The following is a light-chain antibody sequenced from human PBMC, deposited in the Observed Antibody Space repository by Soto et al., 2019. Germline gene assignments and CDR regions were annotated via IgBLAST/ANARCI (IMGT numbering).Light chain of an antibody. J-gene: IGKJ1*01. CDR3: QQSKDYPWT. CDR2: KAS. CDR1: QSVDNK. V-gene: IGKV1-5*03. Sequence: DIHLLQSPSTLSASVGDRVTLTCRASQSVDNKLAWYQQKPGKAPTLLIYKASNLQSAVPSKFRGSGSGTEFTLTISSLQPEDFATYYCQQSKDYPWTFGQGTRVEIK.